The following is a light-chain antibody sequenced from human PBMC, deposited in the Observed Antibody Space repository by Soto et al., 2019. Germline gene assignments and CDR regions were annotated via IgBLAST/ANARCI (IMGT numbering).Light chain of an antibody. V-gene: IGLV1-51*01. Sequence: QSVLTQSPSVSAAPGQQFTISCSGSSSNIGNNYVSWYQQLPGTAPKLLIYDNNKRPSGIPDRFSGSKSGTSGTLDITGLQTGDEADYYCGTWDGSLPGEVFGGGTKVTVL. J-gene: IGLJ2*01. CDR3: GTWDGSLPGEV. CDR2: DNN. CDR1: SSNIGNNY.